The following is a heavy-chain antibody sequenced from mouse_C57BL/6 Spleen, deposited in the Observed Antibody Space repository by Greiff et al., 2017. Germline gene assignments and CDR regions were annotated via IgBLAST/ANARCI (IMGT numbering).Heavy chain of an antibody. CDR1: GYTFTDYN. CDR2: INPNNGGT. CDR3: ARIRLLPNYYAMDY. J-gene: IGHJ4*01. D-gene: IGHD2-3*01. Sequence: VQLQQSGPELVKPGASVKMSCKASGYTFTDYNMHWVKQSHGKSLEWIGYINPNNGGTSYNQKFKGKATLTVNKSSSTAYMELRSLTSEDSAVYYCARIRLLPNYYAMDYWGQGTSVTVSS. V-gene: IGHV1-22*01.